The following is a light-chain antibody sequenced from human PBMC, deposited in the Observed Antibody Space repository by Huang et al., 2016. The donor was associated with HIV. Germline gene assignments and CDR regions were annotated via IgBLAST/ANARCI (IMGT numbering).Light chain of an antibody. CDR3: QQYYHTPPT. CDR2: WAA. V-gene: IGKV4-1*01. J-gene: IGKJ1*01. Sequence: DIVMTQSPDSLAVSLGERATINCKSSQSLLYTSNNTNYLAWYQHKPVQPPKLLLYWAATREAGVPDRFSGSGSGTDFTLTISSLQAEDVAVYYCQQYYHTPPTFGPGTKVEIK. CDR1: QSLLYTSNNTNY.